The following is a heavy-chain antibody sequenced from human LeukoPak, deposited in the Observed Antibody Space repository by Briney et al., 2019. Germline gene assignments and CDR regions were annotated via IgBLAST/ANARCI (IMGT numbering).Heavy chain of an antibody. V-gene: IGHV3-23*01. CDR2: ISGSGGST. CDR3: AKDRGLRYFDWLFFDY. J-gene: IGHJ4*02. CDR1: GFTFSSYA. Sequence: PGGSLRLSCAASGFTFSSYAMSWVRQAPGKGLDGVSAISGSGGSTYYADSVKGRFTISRDNAKNTLYLQMNSLRAEDTAVYYCAKDRGLRYFDWLFFDYWGQGTLVTVSS. D-gene: IGHD3-9*01.